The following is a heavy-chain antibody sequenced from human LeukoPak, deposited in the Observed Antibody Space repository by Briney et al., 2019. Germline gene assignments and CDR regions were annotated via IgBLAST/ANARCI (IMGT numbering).Heavy chain of an antibody. J-gene: IGHJ5*02. CDR2: INPNSGGT. V-gene: IGHV1-2*02. CDR3: ARDRFLEWSPEGWFDP. CDR1: GYTFTGYY. D-gene: IGHD3-3*01. Sequence: EASVKVSCKASGYTFTGYYMHWVRQAPGQGLEWMGWINPNSGGTNYAQKFQGRVTMTRDTSISTAYMELSRLRSDDTAVYYCARDRFLEWSPEGWFDPWGQGTLVTVSS.